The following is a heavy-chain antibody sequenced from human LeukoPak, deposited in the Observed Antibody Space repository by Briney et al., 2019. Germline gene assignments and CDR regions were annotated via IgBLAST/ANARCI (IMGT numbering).Heavy chain of an antibody. CDR2: IRYDGSNK. CDR3: VKDTTPPKAGFDP. J-gene: IGHJ5*02. D-gene: IGHD1-14*01. CDR1: GFTFSRYG. Sequence: GGSLRLSCAASGFTFSRYGMHWVRQAPGKGLEWVAFIRYDGSNKYYADSVKGRFTISRDNSKNTLYLQMNSLRAEDTAVYYCVKDTTPPKAGFDPWGQGTLVTVSS. V-gene: IGHV3-30*02.